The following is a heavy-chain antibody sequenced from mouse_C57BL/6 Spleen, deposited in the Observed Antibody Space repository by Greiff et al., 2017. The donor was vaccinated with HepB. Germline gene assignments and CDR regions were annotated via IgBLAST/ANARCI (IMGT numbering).Heavy chain of an antibody. J-gene: IGHJ1*03. Sequence: VQLQQSGAELVKPGASVKMSCKASGYTFTSYWITWVKQRPGQGLEWIGDIYPGSGSTNYNEKFKSKATLTVDTSSSTAYMQLSSLTSEDSAVYYCARDYHYYGSSYGYFDVWGTRTTVTVSS. D-gene: IGHD1-1*01. CDR3: ARDYHYYGSSYGYFDV. CDR1: GYTFTSYW. CDR2: IYPGSGST. V-gene: IGHV1-55*01.